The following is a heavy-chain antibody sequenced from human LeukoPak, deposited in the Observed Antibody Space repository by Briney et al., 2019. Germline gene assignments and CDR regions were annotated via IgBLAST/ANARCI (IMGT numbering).Heavy chain of an antibody. CDR3: AKDQLAGKNYHYYMDV. CDR2: LGSAGDIT. J-gene: IGHJ6*03. CDR1: GFTLRSYV. V-gene: IGHV3-23*01. Sequence: GGSLRLSCAASGFTLRSYVMNWVRQVPGKGLEWVSALGSAGDITDYAESVKGRFTISRDTSENTLYLEMHSLRAEDTAIYYCAKDQLAGKNYHYYMDVWGKGTTVTVSS. D-gene: IGHD1-14*01.